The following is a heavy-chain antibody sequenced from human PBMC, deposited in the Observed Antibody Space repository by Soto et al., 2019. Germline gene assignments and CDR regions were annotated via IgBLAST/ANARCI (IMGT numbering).Heavy chain of an antibody. Sequence: GGSLRLSCAASGFNFSDYYMSWLRQAPGKGPEWLSYISSSSTYTNYADSVQGRFTISRDNAKNSLYLQMNDLRAGDTAVYYCARDHYDILTGSGWFDPWGQGTLVTVSS. V-gene: IGHV3-11*06. CDR1: GFNFSDYY. D-gene: IGHD3-9*01. J-gene: IGHJ5*02. CDR3: ARDHYDILTGSGWFDP. CDR2: ISSSSTYT.